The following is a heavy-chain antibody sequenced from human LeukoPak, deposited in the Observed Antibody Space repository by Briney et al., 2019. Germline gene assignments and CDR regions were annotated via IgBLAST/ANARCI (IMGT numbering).Heavy chain of an antibody. Sequence: SVKVSCKASGGTFSSYAISWVRQAPGQGLEWMGGIIPIFGTANYAQKFQGRVTITADESTSTAYMELSSLRSEDTAVYYCARARGIVGATHDAFDIWGQGTMVTVSS. D-gene: IGHD1-26*01. CDR2: IIPIFGTA. CDR1: GGTFSSYA. J-gene: IGHJ3*02. V-gene: IGHV1-69*01. CDR3: ARARGIVGATHDAFDI.